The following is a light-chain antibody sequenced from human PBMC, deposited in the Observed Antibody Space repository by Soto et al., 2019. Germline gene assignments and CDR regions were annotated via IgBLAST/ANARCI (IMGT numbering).Light chain of an antibody. CDR1: SGHSSYA. J-gene: IGLJ2*01. Sequence: QPMLTQSPSASASLGASVKLTCTLSSGHSSYAIAWHQQQPEKGPRYLMKLNSDGSHSKGDGIPDRFSGSSSGAERYLTISSLQSEDEADYYCQTYEVFGGGTKLTVL. V-gene: IGLV4-69*01. CDR2: LNSDGSH. CDR3: QTYEV.